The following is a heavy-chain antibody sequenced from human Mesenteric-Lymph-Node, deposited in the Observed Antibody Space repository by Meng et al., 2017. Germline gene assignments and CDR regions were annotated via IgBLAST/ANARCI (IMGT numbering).Heavy chain of an antibody. D-gene: IGHD5-12*01. CDR3: ASHSGCVQRH. J-gene: IGHJ4*02. CDR1: GGCIRSGGYY. CDR2: VSDVGVT. Sequence: VQLQKTGPGLVKTSQTLSFTCTVSGGCIRSGGYYWSWIRQHPGKGLEWIGEVSDVGVTKYIPSLRSRLTISIDKSRNQISLRLNSVTAADTAIYYCASHSGCVQRHWGQGTLVTVSS. V-gene: IGHV4-31*03.